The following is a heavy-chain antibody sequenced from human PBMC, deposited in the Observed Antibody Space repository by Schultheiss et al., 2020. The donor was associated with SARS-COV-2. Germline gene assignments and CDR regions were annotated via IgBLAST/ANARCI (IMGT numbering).Heavy chain of an antibody. CDR2: ISYDGSNK. V-gene: IGHV3-30*03. D-gene: IGHD3-3*01. Sequence: GESLKISCAASGFTFSSYWMHWVRQAPGKGLEWVAVISYDGSNKYYADSVKGRFTISRDNSKNTLYLQMNSLRAEDTAVYYCARANYDFWSGPPVYWGQGTLVTVSS. J-gene: IGHJ4*02. CDR1: GFTFSSYW. CDR3: ARANYDFWSGPPVY.